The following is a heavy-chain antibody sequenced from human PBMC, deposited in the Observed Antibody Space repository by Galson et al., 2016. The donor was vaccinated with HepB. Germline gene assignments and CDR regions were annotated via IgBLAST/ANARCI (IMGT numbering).Heavy chain of an antibody. CDR1: GGTFSSYA. CDR3: ARGVSVYGSGSSWFDP. D-gene: IGHD3-10*01. J-gene: IGHJ5*02. CDR2: IIPIFGTA. V-gene: IGHV1-69*13. Sequence: SVKVSCKASGGTFSSYAISWVRQAPGQGLEWMGGIIPIFGTANYAQKFQGRVTITADESTSTAYMELSSLRSEDTAVYYCARGVSVYGSGSSWFDPWGQGTLVTVSS.